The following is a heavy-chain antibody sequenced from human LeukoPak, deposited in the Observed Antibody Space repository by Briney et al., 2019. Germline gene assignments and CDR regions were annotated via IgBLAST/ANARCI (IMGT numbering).Heavy chain of an antibody. CDR2: ISAYNGNT. CDR1: GYTFTGYY. J-gene: IGHJ4*02. CDR3: ARDYGYNPGYYFDY. V-gene: IGHV1-18*04. D-gene: IGHD5-24*01. Sequence: ASVKVSCKASGYTFTGYYMHWVRQAPGQGLEWMGWISAYNGNTNYAQKLQGRVTMTTDTSTSTAYMELRSLRSDDTAVYYCARDYGYNPGYYFDYWGQGTLVTVSS.